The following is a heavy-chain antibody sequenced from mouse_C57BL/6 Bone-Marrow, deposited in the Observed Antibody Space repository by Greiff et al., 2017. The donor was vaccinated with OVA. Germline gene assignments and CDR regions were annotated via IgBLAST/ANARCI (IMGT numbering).Heavy chain of an antibody. CDR1: GYAFTNYL. CDR2: INPGSGGT. D-gene: IGHD1-1*01. Sequence: QVQLQQSGAELVRPGTSVKVSCKASGYAFTNYLIEWVKQRPGQGLEWIGVINPGSGGTNYNEKFKGKATLTADKSSSTAYMQLSSLTSEDSAVYFCARGGRVVAHFDYWGQGTTLTVSS. J-gene: IGHJ2*01. V-gene: IGHV1-54*01. CDR3: ARGGRVVAHFDY.